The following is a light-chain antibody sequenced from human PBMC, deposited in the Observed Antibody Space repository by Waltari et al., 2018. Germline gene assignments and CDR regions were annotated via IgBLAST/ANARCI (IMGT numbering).Light chain of an antibody. CDR1: NIGRER. J-gene: IGLJ2*01. Sequence: VLTQPPSVSAAPGETAPLTCGRRNIGRERDHVYQQKPGQAPIFLMFSDSDRPSGIPERFSGSNSGDTATLTISRVEAGDEADYYCQVWDSASYHALFGGGTKLTVL. CDR3: QVWDSASYHAL. V-gene: IGLV3-21*04. CDR2: SDS.